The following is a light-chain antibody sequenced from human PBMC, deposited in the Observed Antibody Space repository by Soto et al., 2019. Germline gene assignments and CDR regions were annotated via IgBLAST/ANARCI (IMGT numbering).Light chain of an antibody. CDR3: QHYNNGPPCT. CDR1: QSVSSN. J-gene: IGKJ1*01. CDR2: GAS. Sequence: IVLPECKASRSVSPGEQATISCRASQSVSSNLAWYQQKPGQAPRLLIYGASTRATGIPARFSGSGSGTEFTHTIGIWHSEYCAVDFWQHYNNGPPCTFSQGTKVDIK. V-gene: IGKV3-15*01.